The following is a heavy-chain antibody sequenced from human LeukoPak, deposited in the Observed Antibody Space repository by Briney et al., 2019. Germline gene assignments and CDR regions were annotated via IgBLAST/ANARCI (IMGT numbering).Heavy chain of an antibody. Sequence: SVKVSCKASGGTFSSYAISWVRQAPGQGPEWMGGIIPIFGTANYAQKFQGRVTITADKSTSTAYMELSSLRSEDTAVYYCARGQAAADFQFDYWGQGTLVTVSS. CDR3: ARGQAAADFQFDY. V-gene: IGHV1-69*06. CDR1: GGTFSSYA. D-gene: IGHD6-13*01. CDR2: IIPIFGTA. J-gene: IGHJ4*02.